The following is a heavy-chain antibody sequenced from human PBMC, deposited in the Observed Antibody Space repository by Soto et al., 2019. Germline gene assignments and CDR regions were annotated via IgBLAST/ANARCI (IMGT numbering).Heavy chain of an antibody. CDR3: AREAY. CDR2: IKPDEGEK. V-gene: IGHV3-7*01. J-gene: IGHJ4*02. Sequence: PGGSLRLSCAASGFTFSRYWMSWVRQAPGKGPEWVANIKPDEGEKYYVDYVRGRFTISRDNAKNSLYLQMNSLRPEDTAVYYCAREAYWGQGTQVTVSS. CDR1: GFTFSRYW.